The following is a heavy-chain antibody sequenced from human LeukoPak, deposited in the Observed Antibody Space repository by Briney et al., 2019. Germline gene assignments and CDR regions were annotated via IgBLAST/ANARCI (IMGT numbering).Heavy chain of an antibody. CDR1: GYTFTGYY. Sequence: GASVKVSCKASGYTFTGYYMHWVRQAPGQGLERMGWINPNSGGTNYAQKFQGRVTMTRDTSISTAYMELSRLRSDDTAVYYCARASQWLDAFDIWGQGTMVTVSS. D-gene: IGHD6-19*01. CDR3: ARASQWLDAFDI. J-gene: IGHJ3*02. CDR2: INPNSGGT. V-gene: IGHV1-2*02.